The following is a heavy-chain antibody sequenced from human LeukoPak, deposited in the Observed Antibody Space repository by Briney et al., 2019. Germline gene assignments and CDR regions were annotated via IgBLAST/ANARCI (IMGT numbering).Heavy chain of an antibody. CDR3: ARDTHDRNYYYYMDV. Sequence: ASVKVSCKASGYTFTSYYMHWVRQAPGQGLEWMGIINPSGGSTNYAQKFQGRVTMTRDTSTSTVYMELSSLRSEDTAVYYCARDTHDRNYYYYMDVWGKGTTVTISS. V-gene: IGHV1-46*01. CDR2: INPSGGST. CDR1: GYTFTSYY. J-gene: IGHJ6*03. D-gene: IGHD3-9*01.